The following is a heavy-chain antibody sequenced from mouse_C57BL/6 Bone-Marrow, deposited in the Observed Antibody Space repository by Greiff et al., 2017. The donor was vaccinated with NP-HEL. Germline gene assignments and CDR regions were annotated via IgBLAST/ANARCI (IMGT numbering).Heavy chain of an antibody. CDR3: ARLDYGSSIDY. CDR2: IHPNSGST. D-gene: IGHD1-1*01. J-gene: IGHJ2*01. CDR1: GYTFTSYW. Sequence: QVQLQQPGAELVKPGASVKLSCKASGYTFTSYWMHWVKQRPGQGLEWIGMIHPNSGSTNYNEKFKSKATLTVDKSSSTAYMQLSSLTSEDSAVYCCARLDYGSSIDYWGQGTTLTVSS. V-gene: IGHV1-64*01.